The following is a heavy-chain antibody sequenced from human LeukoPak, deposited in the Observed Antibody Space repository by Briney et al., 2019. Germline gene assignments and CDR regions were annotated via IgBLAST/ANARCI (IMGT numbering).Heavy chain of an antibody. CDR2: ISAYNGNT. Sequence: GASVKVSCKASGYTFTSYGISWVRQAPGQGLEWMGWISAYNGNTNYAQKLQGRVTMTTDTSTSTAYMELRSLRSDDTAVYYCARSAMVRGVIITFFGYWGQGTLVTVSS. CDR3: ARSAMVRGVIITFFGY. J-gene: IGHJ4*02. V-gene: IGHV1-18*04. D-gene: IGHD3-10*01. CDR1: GYTFTSYG.